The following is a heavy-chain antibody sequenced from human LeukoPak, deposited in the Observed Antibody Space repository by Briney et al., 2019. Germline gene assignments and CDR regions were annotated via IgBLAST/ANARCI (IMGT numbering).Heavy chain of an antibody. CDR2: MNPNSGNT. J-gene: IGHJ6*03. V-gene: IGHV1-8*01. CDR1: GYTFTSYD. D-gene: IGHD3-16*02. CDR3: ARGRYSYYYYYMDV. Sequence: GASVKVSCKASGYTFTSYDINWVRQATGQGLEWMGWMNPNSGNTGYAQKFHGRVTMTRNTYIGTAYMELSSLRSEDTAVYYCARGRYSYYYYYMDVWGKGTTVTVSS.